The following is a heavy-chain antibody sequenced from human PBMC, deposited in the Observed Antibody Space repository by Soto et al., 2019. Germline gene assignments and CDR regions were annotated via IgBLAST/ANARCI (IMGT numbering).Heavy chain of an antibody. Sequence: QVQLVQSGAEVKKPGSSVKISCKAFGGSFRDYAISWVRQAPGQGLEWMGGIIPIFGTPNYAQKFQDRVTFTAHESTNTAYMELSRLTSEDTAVYYCARDRAPRGWSYLDLWGQGTQVTVSS. J-gene: IGHJ4*02. CDR3: ARDRAPRGWSYLDL. CDR2: IIPIFGTP. V-gene: IGHV1-69*01. D-gene: IGHD2-15*01. CDR1: GGSFRDYA.